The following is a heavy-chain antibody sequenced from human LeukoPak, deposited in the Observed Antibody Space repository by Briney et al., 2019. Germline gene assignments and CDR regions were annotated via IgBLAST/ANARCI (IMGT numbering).Heavy chain of an antibody. D-gene: IGHD6-19*01. V-gene: IGHV1-24*01. Sequence: GASVKVSCKVSGYTLTELSMHWVRQAPGKGLEWMGGFDPEDGETIYAQKFQGRVTMTEDTSTDTAYMELSSLRSEDTAVYYCATGVRGGSGWSIDFDYWGQGTLVTVSS. CDR3: ATGVRGGSGWSIDFDY. J-gene: IGHJ4*02. CDR2: FDPEDGET. CDR1: GYTLTELS.